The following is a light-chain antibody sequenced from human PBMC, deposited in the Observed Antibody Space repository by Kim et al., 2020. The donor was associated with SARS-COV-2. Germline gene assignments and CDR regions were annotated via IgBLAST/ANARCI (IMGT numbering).Light chain of an antibody. CDR3: QQRSNWPRGFT. V-gene: IGKV3-11*01. CDR2: DAS. CDR1: QSVYSY. Sequence: EIVLTQSPATLSLSPGERATLSCRASQSVYSYLDWYQQKPGQPPRLLIYDASNRATGIPARFSGSGSGTDFTLTITSLEPEDFAVYYCQQRSNWPRGFTFGQGTKLEI. J-gene: IGKJ2*01.